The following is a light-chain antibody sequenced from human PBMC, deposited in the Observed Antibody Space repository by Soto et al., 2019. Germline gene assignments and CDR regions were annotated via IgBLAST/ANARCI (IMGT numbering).Light chain of an antibody. CDR3: ISFAGGGNPVL. CDR2: EVT. J-gene: IGLJ2*01. CDR1: SSDVGGYNY. Sequence: QSALTQPPSASGSLGQSVTISCTGTSSDVGGYNYVSWHQQHPGKAPKVMIYEVTKRPPGVPDRFSGSKSGNTASLTVSGLQAEDEADYYCISFAGGGNPVLLGGGTQLTVL. V-gene: IGLV2-8*01.